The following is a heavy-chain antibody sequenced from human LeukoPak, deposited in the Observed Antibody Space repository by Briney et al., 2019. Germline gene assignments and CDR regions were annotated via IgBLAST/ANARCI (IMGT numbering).Heavy chain of an antibody. CDR3: ANSPSSYGDYSNWFDP. CDR1: GFTFTSYA. V-gene: IGHV3-23*01. Sequence: GGSLRLSSAASGFTFTSYAMSWVRQAPGKGLEWASPISGSGGSTYYADSVKGRFTISRDNSKNTLYLQMNSLRAEDTAVYYCANSPSSYGDYSNWFDPWGQGTLVTVSS. D-gene: IGHD4-17*01. CDR2: ISGSGGST. J-gene: IGHJ5*02.